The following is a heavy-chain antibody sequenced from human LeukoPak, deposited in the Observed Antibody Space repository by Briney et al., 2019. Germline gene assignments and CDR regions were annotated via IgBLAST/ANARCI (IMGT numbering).Heavy chain of an antibody. CDR2: ISSDGAT. D-gene: IGHD3-16*01. CDR3: ATSRGAS. CDR1: GFIVISDF. J-gene: IGHJ5*02. V-gene: IGHV3-53*01. Sequence: GGSLRLSCAASGFIVISDFMSWVRQAPGKGLEWVSLISSDGATYYADSVKGRFTISRDSFKNTRSLQMNSLRAEDTAVYYCATSRGASWGPGTLVTVSS.